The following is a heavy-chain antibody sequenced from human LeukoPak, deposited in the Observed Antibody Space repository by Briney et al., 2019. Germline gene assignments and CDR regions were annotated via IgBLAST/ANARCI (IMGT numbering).Heavy chain of an antibody. CDR3: ARDSSPAMVNWNFDY. CDR2: INPSGGST. CDR1: GYTFTIYY. V-gene: IGHV1-46*01. Sequence: ASVKVSCKASGYTFTIYYMHWVRQAPGQGLEWMGLINPSGGSTSYAQKFQGRVTMTRDTSTSTVYMELSSLRSEDTAVYYCARDSSPAMVNWNFDYWGQGTLVTVSS. D-gene: IGHD5-18*01. J-gene: IGHJ4*02.